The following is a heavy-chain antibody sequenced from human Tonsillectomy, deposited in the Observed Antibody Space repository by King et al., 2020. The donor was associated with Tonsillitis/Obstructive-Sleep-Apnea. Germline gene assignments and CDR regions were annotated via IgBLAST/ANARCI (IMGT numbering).Heavy chain of an antibody. J-gene: IGHJ3*01. Sequence: VQLVESGEGLVQPGGSLRLSCAASGFTFSSDSMNWCRQAPGEGLEWLSYISNISRTIYYADSVNGQFTISRDNAKNSLYLQMNSLRDEDTGVYYCASGAFDLWGQGTMVTVSS. CDR2: ISNISRTI. CDR1: GFTFSSDS. CDR3: ASGAFDL. V-gene: IGHV3-48*02.